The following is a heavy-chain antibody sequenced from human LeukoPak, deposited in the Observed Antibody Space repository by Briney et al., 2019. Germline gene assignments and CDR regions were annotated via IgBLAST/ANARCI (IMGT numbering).Heavy chain of an antibody. CDR3: AAPGVPAATYYFDY. CDR1: GLTFSTSC. V-gene: IGHV3-7*01. J-gene: IGHJ4*02. CDR2: IKKDGKDK. D-gene: IGHD2-2*01. Sequence: GGSLRLSCAASGLTFSTSCMSWVRQAPGKGLEWVANIKKDGKDKYHMDSVKGRFTISRDNSKSTVYLQMNSLRAEDTAVYYCAAPGVPAATYYFDYWGQGTLVTVSS.